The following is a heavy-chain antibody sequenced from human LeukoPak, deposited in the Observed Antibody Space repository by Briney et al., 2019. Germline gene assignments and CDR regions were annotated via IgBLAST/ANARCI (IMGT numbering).Heavy chain of an antibody. D-gene: IGHD4-17*01. CDR1: GGSFSGYY. CDR3: ARGHGRRYWYFDL. V-gene: IGHV4-34*01. J-gene: IGHJ2*01. CDR2: INHSGST. Sequence: SETLSLTCAVYGGSFSGYYWSWIRQPPGKGLEWIGEINHSGSTNYNPSLKSRVTISVDTSKNQFSLKLSSVTAADTAVYYCARGHGRRYWYFDLWGGGALVTVSS.